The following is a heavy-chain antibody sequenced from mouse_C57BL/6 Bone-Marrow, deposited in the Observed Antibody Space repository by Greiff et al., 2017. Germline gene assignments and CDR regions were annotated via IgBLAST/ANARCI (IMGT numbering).Heavy chain of an antibody. J-gene: IGHJ4*01. CDR1: GYTFTSYT. CDR3: ARGPITTVVATDAMDY. CDR2: INPSSGYT. V-gene: IGHV1-4*01. D-gene: IGHD1-1*01. Sequence: VQVVESGAELARPGASVKMSCKASGYTFTSYTMHWVKQRPGQGLEWIGYINPSSGYTKYNQKFKDKATLTADKSSSTAYMQLSSLTSEDSAVYYCARGPITTVVATDAMDYWGQGTSVTVSS.